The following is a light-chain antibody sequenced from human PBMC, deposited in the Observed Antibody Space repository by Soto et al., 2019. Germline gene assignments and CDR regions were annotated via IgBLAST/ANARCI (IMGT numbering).Light chain of an antibody. V-gene: IGKV3-11*01. CDR3: QQRSNWPVT. J-gene: IGKJ1*01. Sequence: EIVLTQSPATLPLSPGERATLSCRASQSVSSYLAWYQQKPGQAPNLLIYDASNRATGIPARFSGSGSGTDFTLTISSLEPEDFAVYYCQQRSNWPVTFGQGTKVEIK. CDR2: DAS. CDR1: QSVSSY.